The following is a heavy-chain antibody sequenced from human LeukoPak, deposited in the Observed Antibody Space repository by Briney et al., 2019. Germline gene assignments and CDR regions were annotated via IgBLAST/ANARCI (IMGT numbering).Heavy chain of an antibody. V-gene: IGHV5-51*01. CDR3: ARKFTYSSSWTVFDL. CDR1: GYTFVDYW. Sequence: GESLKISRKASGYTFVDYWIGWVRQMPGKGLDWMGIIFPGDSDTRYSPSFQGQVTISVDKSISSAYLQWNSLKASDSAIYYCARKFTYSSSWTVFDLWGQGTQVTVSS. CDR2: IFPGDSDT. J-gene: IGHJ4*02. D-gene: IGHD2-2*01.